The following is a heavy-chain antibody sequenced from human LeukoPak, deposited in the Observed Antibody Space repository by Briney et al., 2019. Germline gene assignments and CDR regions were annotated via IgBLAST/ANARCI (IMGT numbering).Heavy chain of an antibody. D-gene: IGHD3-22*01. CDR1: GFTFSSCG. V-gene: IGHV3-30*03. J-gene: IGHJ4*02. CDR3: ARVDYYDSSGYPAFDY. Sequence: GGSLRLSCAASGFTFSSCGMHWVRQAPGKGLEWVAVISYDGSTQYYADSVKGRFTISRDNSKNTLYLQMNSLRVEDTAVYYCARVDYYDSSGYPAFDYWGQGTLVTVSS. CDR2: ISYDGSTQ.